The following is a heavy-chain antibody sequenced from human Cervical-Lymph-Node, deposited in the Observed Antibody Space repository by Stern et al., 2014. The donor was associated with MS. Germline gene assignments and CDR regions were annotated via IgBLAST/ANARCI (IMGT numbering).Heavy chain of an antibody. CDR3: AREDNDYDSSGYLIYYFDY. Sequence: EVHLVESGGGLVKPGGSLRLSCAASGFTFSSYSMNWVRQAPGKGLEWVSSISSSCSYIYYADSVKGRFTISRDNAKNSLYLQMNSLRAEDTAVYYCAREDNDYDSSGYLIYYFDYWGQGTLVTVSS. CDR1: GFTFSSYS. V-gene: IGHV3-21*01. J-gene: IGHJ4*02. D-gene: IGHD3-22*01. CDR2: ISSSCSYI.